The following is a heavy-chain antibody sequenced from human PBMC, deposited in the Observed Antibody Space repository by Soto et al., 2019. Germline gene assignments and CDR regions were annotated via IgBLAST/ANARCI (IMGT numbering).Heavy chain of an antibody. CDR3: ARIRSGYYSHFDY. Sequence: PSETLSLTCTVSGGSISSGGYYWSWIRQHPGKGLEWIGYIYYSGSTYYNPSLKSRVTISVDTSKNQFSLKLSSVTAADTAVYYCARIRSGYYSHFDYWGQGTLVTGSS. CDR1: GGSISSGGYY. J-gene: IGHJ4*02. D-gene: IGHD3-22*01. V-gene: IGHV4-31*03. CDR2: IYYSGST.